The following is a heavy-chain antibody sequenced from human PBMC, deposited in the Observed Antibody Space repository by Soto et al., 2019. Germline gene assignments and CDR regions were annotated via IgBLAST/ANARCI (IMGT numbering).Heavy chain of an antibody. CDR1: GFSLSTSGVG. CDR3: AHAYRDFWSGYYDP. V-gene: IGHV2-5*01. J-gene: IGHJ5*02. CDR2: IYWNDDK. Sequence: QITLKESGPTLVKPTQTLTLTCTFSGFSLSTSGVGVGWIRQPPGKALEWLALIYWNDDKRYSPSLKSRLTITKDTSKNQVVLTMTNMDPVDTATYYCAHAYRDFWSGYYDPWGQGTLVTVSS. D-gene: IGHD3-3*01.